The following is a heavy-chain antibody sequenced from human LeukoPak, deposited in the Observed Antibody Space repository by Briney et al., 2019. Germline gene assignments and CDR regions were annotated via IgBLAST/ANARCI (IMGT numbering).Heavy chain of an antibody. CDR3: AKDLPGYYDSSGYYPYYFDY. Sequence: GGSLRLSCAASGFTFSSYAMSWVRQAPGKGLEWVSAISGSGGGTYYADSVKGRFTISRDNSKNTLYLQMNSLRAEDTAVYYCAKDLPGYYDSSGYYPYYFDYWGQGTLVTVSS. CDR1: GFTFSSYA. D-gene: IGHD3-22*01. J-gene: IGHJ4*02. CDR2: ISGSGGGT. V-gene: IGHV3-23*01.